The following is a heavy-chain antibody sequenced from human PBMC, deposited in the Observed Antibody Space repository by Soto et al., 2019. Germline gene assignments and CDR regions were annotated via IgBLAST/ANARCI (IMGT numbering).Heavy chain of an antibody. CDR2: IYHSGST. V-gene: IGHV4-4*02. Sequence: QVQLQESGPGLVKPSGTLSLTCAVSSGSISSSNWWSWVRQPPGKGLEWIGEIYHSGSTNYNPSLKSRVTISVDKSKNQFSLKLSYVTAADTAVYYCARGTGYCSGGSCYEDAFDIWGQGTMVTVSS. CDR3: ARGTGYCSGGSCYEDAFDI. CDR1: SGSISSSNW. J-gene: IGHJ3*02. D-gene: IGHD2-15*01.